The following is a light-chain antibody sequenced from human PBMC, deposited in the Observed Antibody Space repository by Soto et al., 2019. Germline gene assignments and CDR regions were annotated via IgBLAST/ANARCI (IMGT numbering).Light chain of an antibody. CDR2: GAS. Sequence: EIVLTQSRGTLSLSPGERATLSCRASQSVSSSYLAWYQQKPGQAPRLLIYGASTRATGIPDRFSGSGSGTDFTFTISRLESEDFAVYFCQQYGSSPLTFGGGTKVEIK. J-gene: IGKJ4*01. V-gene: IGKV3-20*01. CDR3: QQYGSSPLT. CDR1: QSVSSSY.